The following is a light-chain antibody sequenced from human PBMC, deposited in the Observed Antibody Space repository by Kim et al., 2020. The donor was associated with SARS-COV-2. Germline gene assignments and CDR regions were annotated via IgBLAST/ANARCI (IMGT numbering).Light chain of an antibody. CDR1: QDISNY. Sequence: DIQMTQSPSSLSASVGDRVTITCQASQDISNYLNWYQQKPGKAPKLLIYDASNLETGVPSRFSGSGSGTDFTFTISSLQPEDIATYYCQQYDNHQPTCGGGTKVDIK. CDR2: DAS. J-gene: IGKJ4*01. CDR3: QQYDNHQPT. V-gene: IGKV1-33*01.